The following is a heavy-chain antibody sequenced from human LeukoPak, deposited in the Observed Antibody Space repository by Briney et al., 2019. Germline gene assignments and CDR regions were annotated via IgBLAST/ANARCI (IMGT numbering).Heavy chain of an antibody. CDR3: ARVGYCSSTSCYERDYYYYGMDV. CDR1: GFTFSDYY. Sequence: PGGSLRPSCAASGFTFSDYYMSWIRQAPGKGLEWVSYISSSSSYTNYADSVKGRFTISRDNAKNSLYLQMNSLRAEDTAVYYCARVGYCSSTSCYERDYYYYGMDVWGKGTTVTVSS. J-gene: IGHJ6*04. V-gene: IGHV3-11*06. CDR2: ISSSSSYT. D-gene: IGHD2-2*01.